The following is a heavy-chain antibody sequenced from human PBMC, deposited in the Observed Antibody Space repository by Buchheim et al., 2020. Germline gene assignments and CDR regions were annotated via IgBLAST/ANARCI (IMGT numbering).Heavy chain of an antibody. CDR3: ARRTEKVSPFALGAPADRSGFDP. J-gene: IGHJ5*02. CDR2: INPSGGST. V-gene: IGHV1-46*01. D-gene: IGHD4/OR15-4a*01. CDR1: GYTFTSYY. Sequence: QVQLVQSGAEVKKPGASVKVSCKASGYTFTSYYMHWVRQAPGQGLEWMGIINPSGGSTSYAQKFQGRVTMTRDTSTSTVYMELSSLRSEDTAVYYCARRTEKVSPFALGAPADRSGFDPWGQGTL.